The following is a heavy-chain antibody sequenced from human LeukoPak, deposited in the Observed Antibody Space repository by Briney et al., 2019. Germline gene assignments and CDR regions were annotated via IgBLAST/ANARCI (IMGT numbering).Heavy chain of an antibody. J-gene: IGHJ4*02. Sequence: QSGGSLRLSCAASGFTFSSYSMNWVRQAPGKGLEWVSYVTGSSTTIYYADSVKSRFTISRDNAKNSLFLQMNSLRAEDTSVYYCVVLAAGSGDYWGQGTLVTVSS. CDR3: VVLAAGSGDY. CDR1: GFTFSSYS. CDR2: VTGSSTTI. V-gene: IGHV3-48*01. D-gene: IGHD6-13*01.